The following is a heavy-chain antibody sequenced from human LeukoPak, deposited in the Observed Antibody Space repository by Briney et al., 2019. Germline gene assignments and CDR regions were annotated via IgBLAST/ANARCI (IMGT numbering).Heavy chain of an antibody. CDR1: GYTFTSYG. J-gene: IGHJ4*02. Sequence: GSVKVSSKASGYTFTSYGISWVRQAPGQGLEWMGWISTYNGITSYAQKLQGRVTMTTDTSSTTAYMELRSLRSDDTALYYCARDRGLRATAGTRIDFWGQGTLVTVSS. CDR3: ARDRGLRATAGTRIDF. CDR2: ISTYNGIT. D-gene: IGHD6-13*01. V-gene: IGHV1-18*01.